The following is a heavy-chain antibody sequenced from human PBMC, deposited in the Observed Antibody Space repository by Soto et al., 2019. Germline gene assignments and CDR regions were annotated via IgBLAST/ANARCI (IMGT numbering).Heavy chain of an antibody. D-gene: IGHD2-8*02. V-gene: IGHV3-23*01. CDR1: GFTCSSYA. CDR3: AKVAVVYAKRVYYYYGMDV. J-gene: IGHJ6*02. Sequence: GGSLRLSCAASGFTCSSYAMSWVRQAPGKGLEWVSAISGSGGSTYYADSVKGRFTISRDNSKNTLYLQMNSLRAEDTAVYYCAKVAVVYAKRVYYYYGMDVWGQGTTVTVSS. CDR2: ISGSGGST.